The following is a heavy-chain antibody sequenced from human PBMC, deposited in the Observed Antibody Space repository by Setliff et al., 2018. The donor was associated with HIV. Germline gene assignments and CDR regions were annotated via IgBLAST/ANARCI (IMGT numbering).Heavy chain of an antibody. J-gene: IGHJ4*02. CDR2: ISTTDKI. Sequence: GGSLRLSCAASGFSFSDYYMSWIRQSPGKGLEWISHISTTDKIYYADSLRGRFTISRDNARNSLYLHLRALGAEDAAIYYCARDAYGDSYFDYWGQGTLVTVAS. V-gene: IGHV3-11*04. CDR1: GFSFSDYY. CDR3: ARDAYGDSYFDY. D-gene: IGHD4-17*01.